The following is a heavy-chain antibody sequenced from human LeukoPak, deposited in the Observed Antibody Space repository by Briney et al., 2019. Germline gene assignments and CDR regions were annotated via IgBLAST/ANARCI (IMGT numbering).Heavy chain of an antibody. V-gene: IGHV1-2*02. CDR3: ARSPSAFAAFAS. CDR1: GYTFSAYY. J-gene: IGHJ5*02. Sequence: GASVKVSCRASGYTFSAYYMNWVGRAPGQGVEWMGWINPHTGDTNYAQHFQGRITMTRDTSTVYMDLSRLRSDDTAVYFCARSPSAFAAFASWGQGTLVTVSS. D-gene: IGHD2-15*01. CDR2: INPHTGDT.